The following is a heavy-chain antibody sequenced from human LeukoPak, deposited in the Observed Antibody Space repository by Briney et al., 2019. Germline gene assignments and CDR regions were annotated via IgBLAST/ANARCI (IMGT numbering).Heavy chain of an antibody. D-gene: IGHD2-15*01. CDR3: AKTGVGYCTGGSCSAADY. J-gene: IGHJ4*02. Sequence: GGSLRLSCAASGFNFSSYAMSWVRQAPGKGLEWVSAISGSGGSTNYADSVKGRFTISRDNSKNTLYLQMNSLRAEDAAVFYCAKTGVGYCTGGSCSAADYWGQGTLVTVSS. CDR2: ISGSGGST. CDR1: GFNFSSYA. V-gene: IGHV3-23*01.